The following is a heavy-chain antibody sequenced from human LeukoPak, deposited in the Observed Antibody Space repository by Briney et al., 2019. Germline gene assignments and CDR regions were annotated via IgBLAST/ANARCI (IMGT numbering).Heavy chain of an antibody. CDR1: GGSISSGSYY. V-gene: IGHV4-61*02. D-gene: IGHD3-3*01. Sequence: SQTLSLTCTVSGGSISSGSYYWSWIRQPAGKGLEWIGRIYTSGNTNYNPSLKSRVTISVHTSKNQFSLKLSSVTAADTAVYYCAREEGSAFWSGYYRNWGQGTLVTVSS. J-gene: IGHJ4*02. CDR2: IYTSGNT. CDR3: AREEGSAFWSGYYRN.